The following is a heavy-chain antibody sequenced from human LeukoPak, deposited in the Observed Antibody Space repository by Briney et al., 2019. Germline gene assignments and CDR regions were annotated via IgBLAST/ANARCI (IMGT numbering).Heavy chain of an antibody. D-gene: IGHD3/OR15-3a*01. J-gene: IGHJ4*02. CDR1: GDSVNNNAYY. CDR3: ARQNYDFWPGLLHPDY. Sequence: SEALSLTCSVFGDSVNNNAYYWAWIRQAPGKRLEWVGSGHYRETTYSSPSLKSRVTISVDTSKNQVSLKLNSVTAADTGVYYCARQNYDFWPGLLHPDYWGQGIFVAVSS. CDR2: GHYRETT. V-gene: IGHV4-39*01.